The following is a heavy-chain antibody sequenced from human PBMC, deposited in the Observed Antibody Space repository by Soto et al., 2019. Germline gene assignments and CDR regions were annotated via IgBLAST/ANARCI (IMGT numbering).Heavy chain of an antibody. V-gene: IGHV1-8*02. D-gene: IGHD6-19*01. CDR1: GGTFSSYA. CDR2: MNPNSGTA. J-gene: IGHJ6*02. Sequence: ASVKVSCKASGGTFSSYAISWVRQAPGEGLEWMGWMNPNSGTASYAQKFQGRVTMTRNTSINTAYMELSSLRSEDTAVYYCAILSSGWYEYYYYYGMDVWGQGTTVTVSS. CDR3: AILSSGWYEYYYYYGMDV.